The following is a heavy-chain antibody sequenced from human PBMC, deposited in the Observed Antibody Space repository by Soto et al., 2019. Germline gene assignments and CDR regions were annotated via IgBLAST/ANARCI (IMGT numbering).Heavy chain of an antibody. D-gene: IGHD3-10*01. V-gene: IGHV3-11*01. J-gene: IGHJ6*02. Sequence: GGSLRLSCAASGLFFSDYYLSWMRQAPGKALECVAYISGTGDTKYYADSVTGRFTISRDNPKNSLYLQMNSLRPEDAAVYYCAIGGGQIYYKGLDVWGQGTTVTVSS. CDR3: AIGGGQIYYKGLDV. CDR1: GLFFSDYY. CDR2: ISGTGDTK.